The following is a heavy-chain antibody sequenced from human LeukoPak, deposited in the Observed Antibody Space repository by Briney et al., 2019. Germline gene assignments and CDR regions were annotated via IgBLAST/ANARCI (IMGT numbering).Heavy chain of an antibody. CDR2: FDPEDGET. CDR1: GYSLTELS. D-gene: IGHD5-18*01. CDR3: AREVDKAPYWFDP. V-gene: IGHV1-24*01. Sequence: ASVKVSCKVSGYSLTELSMHWVRQAPGKGLEWMGGFDPEDGETIYAQKFQGRVTMTEDTSTSTAYMELRSLRSDDTAVYYCAREVDKAPYWFDPWGQGTLVTVSS. J-gene: IGHJ5*02.